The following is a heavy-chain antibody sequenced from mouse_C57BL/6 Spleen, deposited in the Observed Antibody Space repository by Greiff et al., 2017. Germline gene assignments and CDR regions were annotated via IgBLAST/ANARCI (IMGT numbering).Heavy chain of an antibody. CDR2: ISSGSSTI. D-gene: IGHD2-5*01. Sequence: DVKLVESGGGLVKPGGSLKLSCAASGFTFSDYGMHWVRQAPEKGLEWVAYISSGSSTIYYAYTVKGRFTISRDNAKNTLFLQMTSLRSEDTAMYYCARTRYSNYVGSYFDYWGQGTTLTVSS. V-gene: IGHV5-17*01. J-gene: IGHJ2*01. CDR3: ARTRYSNYVGSYFDY. CDR1: GFTFSDYG.